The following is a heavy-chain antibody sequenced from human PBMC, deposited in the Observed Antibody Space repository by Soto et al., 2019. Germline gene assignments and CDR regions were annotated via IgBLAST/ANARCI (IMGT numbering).Heavy chain of an antibody. Sequence: EVQLVESGGGLVQPGGSLRLSCVASEVTFRNYWMHWVRQAPGKGLVWVSRLNPDGTYPNYTDSVKGRFTISRDNAKNTLYLQMNGLRAEDTAVYYCTRDSYRPDSSGTYYYYGMDVWGQGTTVTVSS. J-gene: IGHJ6*02. CDR1: EVTFRNYW. V-gene: IGHV3-74*01. D-gene: IGHD3-10*01. CDR2: LNPDGTYP. CDR3: TRDSYRPDSSGTYYYYGMDV.